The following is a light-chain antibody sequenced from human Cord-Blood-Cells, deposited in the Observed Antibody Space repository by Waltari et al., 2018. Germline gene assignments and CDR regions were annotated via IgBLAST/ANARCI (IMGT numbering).Light chain of an antibody. V-gene: IGLV2-14*01. J-gene: IGLJ2*01. CDR2: DVS. Sequence: QSALTQPASVSGSPGQSITISCTGTSSDVGGYNYVSWYQQHPGKAPKLMIYDVSKRPSGVLNRFSGSKAGNTASLTISGLQAEDGADYYCSSYTSSSTVVFGGGTKLTVL. CDR1: SSDVGGYNY. CDR3: SSYTSSSTVV.